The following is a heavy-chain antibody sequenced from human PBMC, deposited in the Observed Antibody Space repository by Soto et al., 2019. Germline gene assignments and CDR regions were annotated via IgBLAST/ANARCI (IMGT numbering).Heavy chain of an antibody. CDR2: IIPIFGTA. Sequence: SVKVSCKASGGTLSSYAISWVRQAPGQGLEWMGGIIPIFGTANYAQKFQGRVTITADESTSTAYMELSSLRSEDTAVYYCARARSRITMIVVAGGYYYGMDVWGQGTTVTVSS. CDR3: ARARSRITMIVVAGGYYYGMDV. V-gene: IGHV1-69*13. J-gene: IGHJ6*02. CDR1: GGTLSSYA. D-gene: IGHD3-22*01.